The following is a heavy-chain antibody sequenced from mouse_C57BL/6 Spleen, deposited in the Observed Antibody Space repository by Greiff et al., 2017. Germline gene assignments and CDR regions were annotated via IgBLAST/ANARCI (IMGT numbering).Heavy chain of an antibody. CDR3: AKSTTVVDYYAMDY. J-gene: IGHJ4*01. Sequence: QVQLQQSGAELAKPGASVKLSCKASGYTFTSYWMHWVKQRPGQGLEWIGYINPSSGYTKYNQKFKDKATLTADKSSSTAYMQLSSLTYEDSAVXYCAKSTTVVDYYAMDYWGQGTSVTVSS. D-gene: IGHD1-1*01. CDR2: INPSSGYT. CDR1: GYTFTSYW. V-gene: IGHV1-7*01.